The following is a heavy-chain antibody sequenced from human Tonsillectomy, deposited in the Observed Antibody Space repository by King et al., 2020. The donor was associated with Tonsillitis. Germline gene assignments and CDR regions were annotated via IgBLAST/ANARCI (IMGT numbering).Heavy chain of an antibody. CDR3: ARVAEYSGSSFDY. CDR2: IYTKGST. D-gene: IGHD1-26*01. J-gene: IGHJ4*02. Sequence: QLQESGPGLVKPSETLSLTCTVSGGSISRYYWSWIRQPAGKGLEWIGRIYTKGSTNYNPSLQSRVTMSVDTSKNQFSLKLSSVTAADTAVYYGARVAEYSGSSFDYWGQGTLVTVSS. V-gene: IGHV4-4*07. CDR1: GGSISRYY.